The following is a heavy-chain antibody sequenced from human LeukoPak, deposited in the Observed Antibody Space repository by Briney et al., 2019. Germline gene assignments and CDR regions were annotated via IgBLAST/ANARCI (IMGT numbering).Heavy chain of an antibody. J-gene: IGHJ2*01. V-gene: IGHV3-23*01. Sequence: GGSLSLSCAASGFTFSSYAMSWVRQAPGKGLEWVSAISGSGGSTYYADSGKGRFTISRDNSKNTLYLQMNSLRAEDTAVYYCAKLDYGDYGYFDLWGRGTLVTVSS. CDR3: AKLDYGDYGYFDL. D-gene: IGHD4-17*01. CDR2: ISGSGGST. CDR1: GFTFSSYA.